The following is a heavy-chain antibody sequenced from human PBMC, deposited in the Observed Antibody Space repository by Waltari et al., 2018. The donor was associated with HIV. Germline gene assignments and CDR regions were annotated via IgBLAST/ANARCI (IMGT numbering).Heavy chain of an antibody. J-gene: IGHJ6*02. D-gene: IGHD5-18*01. CDR3: ATTKRGYSYGPNPNGAGMDV. CDR2: INHSGST. V-gene: IGHV4-34*01. CDR1: GGSFSGYY. Sequence: QVQLQQWGAGLLKPSETLSLTCAVYGGSFSGYYWSWIRQPPGKGLEWIGEINHSGSTNYNPSLKSRVTISVDTSKNQFSLKLSSVTAADTAVYYCATTKRGYSYGPNPNGAGMDVWGQGTTVTVSS.